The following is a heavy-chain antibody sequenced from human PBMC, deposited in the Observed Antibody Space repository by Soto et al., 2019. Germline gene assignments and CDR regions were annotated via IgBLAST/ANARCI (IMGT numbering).Heavy chain of an antibody. J-gene: IGHJ3*02. Sequence: EVQLVESGGGLVQPGGSLRLSCAASGFTFSNYWMTWVRQAPGKGLEWVANIKQDGGEGYYVDSVKGRFTISRENAKNSLYLQMNSLRGEDTAVYYCARVVFSRGRAFDIWGQGTMVTVSS. CDR3: ARVVFSRGRAFDI. CDR1: GFTFSNYW. V-gene: IGHV3-7*04. CDR2: IKQDGGEG. D-gene: IGHD3-10*01.